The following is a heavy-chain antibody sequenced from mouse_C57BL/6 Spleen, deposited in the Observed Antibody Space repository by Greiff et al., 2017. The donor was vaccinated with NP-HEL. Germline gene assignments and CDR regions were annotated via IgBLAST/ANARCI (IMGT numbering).Heavy chain of an antibody. J-gene: IGHJ4*01. CDR3: ERDYYGGYAMDY. CDR1: GYAFSSSW. V-gene: IGHV1-82*01. Sequence: QVQLQQSGPELVKPGASVTISCKASGYAFSSSWMNWVKQRPGKGLEWIGRIYPGDGDPNYNGKFKGKATLTADKSSSTAYMQLSSLTSEDAAVYFCERDYYGGYAMDYWGQGTSVTVSS. D-gene: IGHD1-1*01. CDR2: IYPGDGDP.